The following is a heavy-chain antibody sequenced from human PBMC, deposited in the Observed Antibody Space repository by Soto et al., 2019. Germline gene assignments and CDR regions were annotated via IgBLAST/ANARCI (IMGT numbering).Heavy chain of an antibody. CDR3: VREGVANWLDP. CDR1: GGAISIGDYY. V-gene: IGHV4-30-4*01. J-gene: IGHJ5*02. Sequence: TLSLTCTVSGGAISIGDYYLSWIRQPPGKGLEWIGYIYYSGSTFYNPSLKNRVTISLDTSKIQFSLKLSSATAADTAVYYCVREGVANWLDPWGQGAXVTVSP. D-gene: IGHD3-16*01. CDR2: IYYSGST.